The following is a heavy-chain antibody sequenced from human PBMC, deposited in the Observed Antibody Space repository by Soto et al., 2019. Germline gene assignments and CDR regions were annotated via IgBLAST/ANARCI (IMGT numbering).Heavy chain of an antibody. D-gene: IGHD3-3*02. J-gene: IGHJ6*03. Sequence: EEQLLESGGGLVQPGGSLIVSCAASGFIFRNHAMTWVRQAPGKGLEWVSTIGGGGVTKYYADSVKGRFTISRDNSKSTVFLQMNSLRAEDTALYYCAKDGHIWNFYCHMDVWGKGTAVTVSS. CDR3: AKDGHIWNFYCHMDV. V-gene: IGHV3-23*01. CDR2: IGGGGVTK. CDR1: GFIFRNHA.